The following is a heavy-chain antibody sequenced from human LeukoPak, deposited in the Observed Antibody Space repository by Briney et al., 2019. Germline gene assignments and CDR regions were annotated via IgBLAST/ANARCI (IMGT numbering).Heavy chain of an antibody. J-gene: IGHJ4*02. CDR1: GFSFSNYD. Sequence: GRSLRLSCAASGFSFSNYDMHWVRQAPGKGLEWGAVIWYDGSNKYYADSVKGRFTISRDNSKNTLYLQMNSLRVEDTAVYYCARGDPTVTTKQNFDYWAREPWSPSPQ. D-gene: IGHD4-17*01. V-gene: IGHV3-33*01. CDR2: IWYDGSNK. CDR3: ARGDPTVTTKQNFDY.